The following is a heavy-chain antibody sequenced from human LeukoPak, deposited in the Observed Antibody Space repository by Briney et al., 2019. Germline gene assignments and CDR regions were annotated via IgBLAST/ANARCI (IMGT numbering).Heavy chain of an antibody. CDR2: IIPIFGTA. J-gene: IGHJ3*02. CDR3: ASPVPIFGATAGGVDDDAFDI. V-gene: IGHV1-69*05. CDR1: GGTFSSYA. Sequence: SVKVSCKASGGTFSSYATSWVRQAPGQGLEWMGGIIPIFGTANYAQKFQGRVTITTDESTSTAYMELSSLRSEDTAVYYCASPVPIFGATAGGVDDDAFDIWGQGTMVTVSS. D-gene: IGHD3-3*01.